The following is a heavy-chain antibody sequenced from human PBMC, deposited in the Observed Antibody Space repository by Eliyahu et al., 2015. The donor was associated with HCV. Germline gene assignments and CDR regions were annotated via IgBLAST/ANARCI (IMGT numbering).Heavy chain of an antibody. Sequence: EVQLVQSGAEVKKPGESLKIXCKGSGXTFSSYWIGWVRQMPGKGXEWMGNIYPGDSXTRYSPSFQGQVTISADKSISTAYLQWSSLKASDNAMYYCARAGDQSGGGYGMDVWGQGTTVTVSS. CDR3: ARAGDQSGGGYGMDV. CDR1: GXTFSSYW. V-gene: IGHV5-51*01. D-gene: IGHD1-26*01. J-gene: IGHJ6*02. CDR2: IYPGDSXT.